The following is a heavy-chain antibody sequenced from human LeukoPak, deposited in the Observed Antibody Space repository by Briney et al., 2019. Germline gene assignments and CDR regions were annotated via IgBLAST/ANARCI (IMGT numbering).Heavy chain of an antibody. Sequence: PGRSLRLSCAASGFTVSSNYMSWVRQAPGKGLEWVSVIYSGGSTYYADSVKGRFTISRDNSKNTLYLQMNSLRAEDTAVYYCASTFYGDSAPFWGQGTLVTVSS. CDR1: GFTVSSNY. CDR2: IYSGGST. J-gene: IGHJ4*02. D-gene: IGHD4-17*01. CDR3: ASTFYGDSAPF. V-gene: IGHV3-66*01.